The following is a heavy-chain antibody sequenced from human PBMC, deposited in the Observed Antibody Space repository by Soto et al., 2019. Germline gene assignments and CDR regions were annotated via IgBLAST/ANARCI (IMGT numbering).Heavy chain of an antibody. CDR3: ARLVAATRGWSDP. Sequence: SETLSLTCTVSGGSISSSSYYWGWIRQPPGKGLEWIGSIYYSGSTYYNPSLKSRVTISVDTSKNQFSLKLSSVTAADTAVYYCARLVAATRGWSDPWGQGTLVTVSS. J-gene: IGHJ5*02. CDR1: GGSISSSSYY. D-gene: IGHD2-15*01. CDR2: IYYSGST. V-gene: IGHV4-39*01.